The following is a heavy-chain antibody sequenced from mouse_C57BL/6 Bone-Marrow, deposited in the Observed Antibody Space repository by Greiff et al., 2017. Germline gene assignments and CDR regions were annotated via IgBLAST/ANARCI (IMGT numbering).Heavy chain of an antibody. CDR3: ARVVGFAS. V-gene: IGHV1-69*01. CDR2: IDPSDSYT. Sequence: QVQLQQPGAELVMPGASVKLSCKASGYTFTSYWMHWVKQRPGQGLEWIGEIDPSDSYTKYNQKFKGKSTLTVDKSSSTAYMQISSLTSEDSAVYYCARVVGFASWGQGTLVTVAA. J-gene: IGHJ3*01. CDR1: GYTFTSYW.